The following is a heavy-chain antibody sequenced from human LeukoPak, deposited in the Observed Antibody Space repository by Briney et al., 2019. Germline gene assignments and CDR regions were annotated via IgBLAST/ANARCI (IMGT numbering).Heavy chain of an antibody. J-gene: IGHJ2*01. Sequence: SETLSLTCTVSGGSIRSYYWGWIRQPPGKGLEWIGYIYYSGNTNYNPSLKSRLTISIDTSKNQFSLKLSSVTAADTAVYYCARVYYSSSYDYWYFNLWGRGTLVTVSS. D-gene: IGHD6-13*01. CDR3: ARVYYSSSYDYWYFNL. CDR2: IYYSGNT. CDR1: GGSIRSYY. V-gene: IGHV4-59*01.